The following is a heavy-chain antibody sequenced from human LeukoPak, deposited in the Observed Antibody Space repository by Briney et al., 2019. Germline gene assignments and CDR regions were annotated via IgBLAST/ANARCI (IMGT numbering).Heavy chain of an antibody. Sequence: SETLSLTCTASGGSVSSGSYYWSWIRQPPGKGLEWIGHMYYSGSANHNPSLKSRLTISVDTSKNQFSLRLSSVTAADTAVYYCARVVANWFDPWGQGTLVTVSS. V-gene: IGHV4-61*01. D-gene: IGHD5-12*01. CDR2: MYYSGSA. CDR3: ARVVANWFDP. J-gene: IGHJ5*02. CDR1: GGSVSSGSYY.